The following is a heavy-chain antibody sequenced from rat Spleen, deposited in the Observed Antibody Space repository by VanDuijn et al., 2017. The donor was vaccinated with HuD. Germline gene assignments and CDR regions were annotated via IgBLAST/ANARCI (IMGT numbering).Heavy chain of an antibody. J-gene: IGHJ2*01. CDR2: ITNSGGST. D-gene: IGHD4-3*01. V-gene: IGHV5-7*01. CDR1: GFTFSDYN. CDR3: ARLRLPFDY. Sequence: EVQLVESGGGLVQPGRSLKLSCAASGFTFSDYNMAWVRQAPTKGLEWVATITNSGGSTYYPDSVKGRFTISRDNAENTVYLQMDSLRSEDTATYYCARLRLPFDYWGQGVMVTVSS.